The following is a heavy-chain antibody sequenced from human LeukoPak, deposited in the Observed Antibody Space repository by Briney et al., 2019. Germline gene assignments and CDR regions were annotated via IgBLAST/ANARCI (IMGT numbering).Heavy chain of an antibody. CDR3: ARLSSYQLLFYLDY. J-gene: IGHJ4*02. Sequence: PGGSLRLSCAASGFTYSDYYMSWIRQAPGKGLEWVSYISSSGSTIYYADSVKRRFTLSKDNAKTSLYLQMNSLRAEDTAVYYCARLSSYQLLFYLDYWGQGTLVTVSS. V-gene: IGHV3-11*01. CDR1: GFTYSDYY. D-gene: IGHD2-2*01. CDR2: ISSSGSTI.